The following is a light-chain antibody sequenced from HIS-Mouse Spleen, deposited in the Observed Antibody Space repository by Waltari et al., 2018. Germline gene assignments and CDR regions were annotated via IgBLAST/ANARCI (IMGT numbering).Light chain of an antibody. J-gene: IGLJ2*01. CDR3: YSTDSSGNHRV. CDR2: EDS. CDR1: NIGSKR. V-gene: IGLV3-10*01. Sequence: SYVLTQPPSVSVAPGKTARITCGGNNIGSKRVHWYQQKPGQAPVLVIYEDSKRHSGIPERFSGSSSGTMATLTISGAQVEDEADYYCYSTDSSGNHRVFGGGTKLTVL.